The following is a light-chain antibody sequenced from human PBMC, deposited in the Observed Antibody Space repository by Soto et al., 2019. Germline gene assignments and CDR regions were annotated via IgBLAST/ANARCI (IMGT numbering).Light chain of an antibody. V-gene: IGKV1-9*01. Sequence: PLTQSQSSLSASLGARVTITCRASQGISTLLAWYQQKPGKAPKLLIYAASTLQSGVPSRFSGSGSGTDFTLTISSLKSEDFATYYCQQYYSYPQTFGQGTKLDI. CDR3: QQYYSYPQT. CDR2: AAS. J-gene: IGKJ1*01. CDR1: QGISTL.